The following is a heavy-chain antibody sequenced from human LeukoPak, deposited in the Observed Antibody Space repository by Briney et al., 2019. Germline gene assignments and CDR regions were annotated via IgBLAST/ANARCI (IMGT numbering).Heavy chain of an antibody. V-gene: IGHV3-7*03. CDR2: IKQDGSEK. CDR3: ARETDIPGYSSGLDY. Sequence: PGGSLRLSCAASGFTVSSYWMSWVRQAPGKGLEWVANIKQDGSEKYYVDSVKGRFTISRDNAKNSLYLQMNSLRAEDTAVYYCARETDIPGYSSGLDYWGQGTLVTVSS. D-gene: IGHD6-19*01. CDR1: GFTVSSYW. J-gene: IGHJ4*02.